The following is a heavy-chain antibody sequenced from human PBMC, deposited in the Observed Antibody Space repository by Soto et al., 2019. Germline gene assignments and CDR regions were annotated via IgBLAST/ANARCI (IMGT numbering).Heavy chain of an antibody. CDR1: GFTFSSYA. V-gene: IGHV3-30-3*01. CDR3: ARAGGWELLYYYGMDV. J-gene: IGHJ6*02. D-gene: IGHD1-26*01. Sequence: QVQLVESGGGVVQPGRSLRLSCAASGFTFSSYAMHWVRQAPGKGLEWVAVISYDGSNKYYADSVKGRLTISRDNSKNTLYLQMNSLRAEDTAVYYCARAGGWELLYYYGMDVWGQGTTVTVSS. CDR2: ISYDGSNK.